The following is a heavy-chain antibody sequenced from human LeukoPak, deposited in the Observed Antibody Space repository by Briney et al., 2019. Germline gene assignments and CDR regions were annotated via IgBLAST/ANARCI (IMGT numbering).Heavy chain of an antibody. D-gene: IGHD3-10*01. Sequence: SETLSLTCTVSGGSINSYYWSWIRQPPGKGLECIGYIHYTGSTNYNPSLKSRVTISVDTSKSQFSLKLSSVTAADTAIYYCARGGYYGSGNDFRFDPWGQGTLVTVSS. CDR2: IHYTGST. CDR1: GGSINSYY. J-gene: IGHJ5*02. CDR3: ARGGYYGSGNDFRFDP. V-gene: IGHV4-59*01.